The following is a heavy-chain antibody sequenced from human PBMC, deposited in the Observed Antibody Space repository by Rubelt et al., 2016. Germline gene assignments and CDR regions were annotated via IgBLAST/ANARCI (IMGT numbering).Heavy chain of an antibody. CDR2: IGYDGSNK. CDR3: ARGGMGGCTGYFDY. D-gene: IGHD1-26*01. CDR1: GFTFSSYG. Sequence: GGVVQPGRSLRLSCAASGFTFSSYGMHWVRQAPGKGLEWVAVIGYDGSNKYYADSVRGRFTISRDNSKNTLYLQMNSLRAEDTAVYYCARGGMGGCTGYFDYWGQGTLVTVSS. V-gene: IGHV3-33*01. J-gene: IGHJ4*02.